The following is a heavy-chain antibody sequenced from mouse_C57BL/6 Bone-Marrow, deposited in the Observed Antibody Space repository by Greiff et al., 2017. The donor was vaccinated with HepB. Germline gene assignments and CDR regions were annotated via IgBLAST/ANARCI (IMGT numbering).Heavy chain of an antibody. CDR3: ARLRYYGSYYGFDY. CDR2: ISSGSSTI. Sequence: EVQLMESGGGLVKPGGSLKLSCAASGFTFSDYGMSWVRQAPEKGLEWVAYISSGSSTIYYADTVKGRFTISRDNAKNTLYLQMSSLRSEDTAMYYCARLRYYGSYYGFDYWGQGTTLTVSS. V-gene: IGHV5-17*01. CDR1: GFTFSDYG. D-gene: IGHD1-1*01. J-gene: IGHJ2*01.